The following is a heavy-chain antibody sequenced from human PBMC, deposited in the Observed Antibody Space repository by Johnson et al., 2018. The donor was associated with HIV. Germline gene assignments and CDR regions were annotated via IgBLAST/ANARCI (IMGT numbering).Heavy chain of an antibody. CDR2: ISSSGGTK. V-gene: IGHV3-11*04. Sequence: QEQLVESGGGLVKPGGSLRLSCTASGFTFSDYYMTWIRQAPGKGLDWVSYISSSGGTKYYADSVKGRFTISRDNAKKSLYLQMNSLRVDDTAVYYCARDGGRGDCDIWGHGTRVSVSS. CDR3: ARDGGRGDCDI. J-gene: IGHJ3*02. D-gene: IGHD2-21*01. CDR1: GFTFSDYY.